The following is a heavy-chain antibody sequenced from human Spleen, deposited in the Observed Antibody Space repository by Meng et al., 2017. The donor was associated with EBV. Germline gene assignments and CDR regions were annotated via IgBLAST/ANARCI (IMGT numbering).Heavy chain of an antibody. CDR1: GATFSKAW. CDR2: IKSKTDGGTT. V-gene: IGHV3-15*01. CDR3: TTDLVVRFDP. D-gene: IGHD2-21*01. J-gene: IGHJ5*02. Sequence: GQLGWFGGGLVKAWGSLSLSCASSGATFSKAWMSWVRQAPGKGLEWVGRIKSKTDGGTTDYAAPVKGRFTISRDDSKNTLYLQMNSLKTEDTAVYYCTTDLVVRFDPWGQGTLVTVSS.